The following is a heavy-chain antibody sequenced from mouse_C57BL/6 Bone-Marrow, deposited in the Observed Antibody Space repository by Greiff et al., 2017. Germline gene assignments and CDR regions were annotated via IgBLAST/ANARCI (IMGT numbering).Heavy chain of an antibody. CDR2: INPSSGYT. CDR1: GYTFTSYW. CDR3: ARSSLAWFAY. Sequence: QVQLKESGAELAKPGASVKLSCKASGYTFTSYWMHWVKQRPGQGLEWIGYINPSSGYTKYNQKFKDKATLTAYKSSSTAYMQLSSLTYEDSAVYYCARSSLAWFAYWGQGTRVTVSA. V-gene: IGHV1-7*01. J-gene: IGHJ3*01. D-gene: IGHD4-1*01.